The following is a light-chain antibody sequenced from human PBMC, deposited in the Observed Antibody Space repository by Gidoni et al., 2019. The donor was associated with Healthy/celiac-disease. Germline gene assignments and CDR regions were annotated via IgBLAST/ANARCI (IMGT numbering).Light chain of an antibody. J-gene: IGKJ5*01. V-gene: IGKV3-11*01. CDR3: QQRSNWPGIT. CDR1: QSVSSY. CDR2: DAS. Sequence: EIVLTQSPATLSLSPGERATLSCRAGQSVSSYLAWYQQKPGQAPRLLIYDASNRATGIPARFSGSGSGTDFTLTISSLEPEDFAVYYCQQRSNWPGITFGQXTRLEIK.